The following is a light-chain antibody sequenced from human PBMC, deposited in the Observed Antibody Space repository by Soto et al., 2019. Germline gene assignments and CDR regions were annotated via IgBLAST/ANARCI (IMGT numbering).Light chain of an antibody. CDR2: GAS. CDR3: KKCKDWPLT. J-gene: IGKJ4*01. Sequence: IVMPPSXATLSWCPGEIAPLSGRASQSVSINLAWFQQKPGQAPSILIYGASTRATGIPARFSGSGSGTEFTITISSMQSEDFEAYYCKKCKDWPLTCGGGTK. V-gene: IGKV3-15*01. CDR1: QSVSIN.